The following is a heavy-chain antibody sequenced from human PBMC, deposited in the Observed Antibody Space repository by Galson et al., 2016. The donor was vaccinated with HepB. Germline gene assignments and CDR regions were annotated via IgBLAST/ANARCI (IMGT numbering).Heavy chain of an antibody. CDR1: GFTVSNY. J-gene: IGHJ4*02. Sequence: SLRLSCAPSGFTVSNYMAWVRQAPGKGLEWVSHISTSGNTVYYADSVKGRFTISRDNAKNSLYLQMNSLRAEDTAVYYCVRGYCTGGVCSPGGYWGQGTLVTVSS. D-gene: IGHD2-8*02. CDR3: VRGYCTGGVCSPGGY. V-gene: IGHV3-48*01. CDR2: ISTSGNTV.